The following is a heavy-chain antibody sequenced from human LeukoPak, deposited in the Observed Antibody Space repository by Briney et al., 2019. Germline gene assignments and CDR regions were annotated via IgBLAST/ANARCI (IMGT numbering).Heavy chain of an antibody. CDR3: VGIVTIEPRREY. D-gene: IGHD3-10*01. V-gene: IGHV4-61*02. CDR1: GDSIYNPTFY. Sequence: PSETLSLTCAVSGDSIYNPTFYWSWIRQPAGKGLEWIGRIYSSGSTNYNPSLQGRLTISVDSSNNQFSLKLNSVTAADTAVFYCVGIVTIEPRREYWGQGTLVSVSS. J-gene: IGHJ1*01. CDR2: IYSSGST.